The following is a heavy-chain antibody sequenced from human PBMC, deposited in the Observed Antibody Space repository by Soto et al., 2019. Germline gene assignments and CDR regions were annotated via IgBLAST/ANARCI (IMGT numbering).Heavy chain of an antibody. Sequence: GESLKISCKGSGYSFTSYWIGWVRQMPGKGLEWMGIIYPGDSDTRYSPSFQGQVTISAHKSISTAYLQWSSLKASDTAMYYCASAIIMITFGGAFDAFDIWGQGTMVTVSS. D-gene: IGHD3-16*01. CDR1: GYSFTSYW. J-gene: IGHJ3*02. CDR2: IYPGDSDT. CDR3: ASAIIMITFGGAFDAFDI. V-gene: IGHV5-51*01.